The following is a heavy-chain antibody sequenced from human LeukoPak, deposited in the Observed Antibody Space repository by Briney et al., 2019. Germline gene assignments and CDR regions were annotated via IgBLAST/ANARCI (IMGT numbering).Heavy chain of an antibody. CDR1: GGSISSSSYY. CDR3: ARSMYSSSWYDLVFDY. V-gene: IGHV4-39*01. D-gene: IGHD6-13*01. Sequence: SSETLSLTCTVSGGSISSSSYYWGWIRQPPGKGLEWIGSIYYSGSTYYNPSLKSRVTISVDTSKNQFSLKLSSVTAADTAVYYRARSMYSSSWYDLVFDYWGQGTLVTVSS. CDR2: IYYSGST. J-gene: IGHJ4*02.